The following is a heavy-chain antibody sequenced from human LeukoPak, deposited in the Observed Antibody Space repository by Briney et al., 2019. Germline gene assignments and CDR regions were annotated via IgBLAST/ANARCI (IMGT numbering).Heavy chain of an antibody. CDR1: GFTFDDYA. CDR2: ISWNSLNI. J-gene: IGHJ4*02. D-gene: IGHD6-19*01. V-gene: IGHV3-9*01. CDR3: VKDKEAVAGPLDY. Sequence: PGGSLRLSCAASGFTFDDYAMHWVRQAPGKGLEWVSGISWNSLNIEYADSVKGRFTISRDNAKNSLYLQMNSLRAEDTALYYCVKDKEAVAGPLDYWGQGSLVTVSS.